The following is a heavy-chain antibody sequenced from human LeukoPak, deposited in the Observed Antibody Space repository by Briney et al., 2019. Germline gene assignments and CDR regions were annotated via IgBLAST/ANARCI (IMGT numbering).Heavy chain of an antibody. CDR2: INHSGST. D-gene: IGHD3-3*01. CDR1: GGSFSGYY. V-gene: IGHV4-34*01. Sequence: SETLSLTCAVYGGSFSGYYWSWIRQPPGKGLEWIGEINHSGSTNYNPSLKSRVTISVGTSKNQFSLKLSSVTAADTAVYYCAREQSGFIYYYVDVWGKGTTVTVSS. J-gene: IGHJ6*03. CDR3: AREQSGFIYYYVDV.